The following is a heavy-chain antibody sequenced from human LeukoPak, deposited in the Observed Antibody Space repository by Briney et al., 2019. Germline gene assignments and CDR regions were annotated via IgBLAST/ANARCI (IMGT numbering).Heavy chain of an antibody. J-gene: IGHJ6*03. V-gene: IGHV1-46*01. CDR2: INPSGGST. CDR3: ARNYGDYNYYYYMDV. Sequence: ASVKVSCKASGYTFTSYYMHWVRQAPGQGLEWMGIINPSGGSTSYAQKFQGRVTMTRDMSTSTVYMELSRLRSDDTAVYYCARNYGDYNYYYYMDVWGKGTTVTISS. D-gene: IGHD2-21*02. CDR1: GYTFTSYY.